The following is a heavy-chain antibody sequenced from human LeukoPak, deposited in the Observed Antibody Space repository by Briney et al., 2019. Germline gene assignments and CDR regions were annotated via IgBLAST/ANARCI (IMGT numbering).Heavy chain of an antibody. CDR1: GFTFSGYW. Sequence: GGSLRLSCAASGFTFSGYWMSWVRQAPGKGLEWVANISLDGSVRHYVDSARGRFTISRDNANNSLYLQMNSLRAEDTALYYCATSDDSSGSDWGQGTLVTVSS. J-gene: IGHJ4*02. CDR3: ATSDDSSGSD. V-gene: IGHV3-7*01. CDR2: ISLDGSVR. D-gene: IGHD3-22*01.